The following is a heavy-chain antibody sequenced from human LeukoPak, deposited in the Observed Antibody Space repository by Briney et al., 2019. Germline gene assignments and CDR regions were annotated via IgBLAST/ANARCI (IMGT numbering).Heavy chain of an antibody. V-gene: IGHV1-69*05. Sequence: SVKVSCKASGGTFSSYAISWVQQAPGQGLEWMGGIIPIFGTANYAQKFQGRVTITTDESTSTAYVELSSLRSEDTAVYYCARSRSPRHDYSNYRYWGQGTLVTVSS. D-gene: IGHD4-11*01. J-gene: IGHJ4*02. CDR2: IIPIFGTA. CDR3: ARSRSPRHDYSNYRY. CDR1: GGTFSSYA.